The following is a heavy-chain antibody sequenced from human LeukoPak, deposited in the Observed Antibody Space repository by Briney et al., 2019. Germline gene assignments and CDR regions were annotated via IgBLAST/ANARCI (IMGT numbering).Heavy chain of an antibody. V-gene: IGHV3-33*06. CDR3: AKDFRDIVVVPAATLDY. J-gene: IGHJ4*02. D-gene: IGHD2-2*01. CDR2: IWYDGSNK. CDR1: GFTFSSYG. Sequence: GRSLRLSCAASGFTFSSYGMHWVRQAPGKGLEWVAVIWYDGSNKYYADSVKGRFTISRDNSKNTLYLQMSSLRAEDTAVYYCAKDFRDIVVVPAATLDYWGQGTLVTVSS.